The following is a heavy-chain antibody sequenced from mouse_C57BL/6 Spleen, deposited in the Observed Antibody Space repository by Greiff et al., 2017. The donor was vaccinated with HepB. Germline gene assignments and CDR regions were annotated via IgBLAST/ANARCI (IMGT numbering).Heavy chain of an antibody. D-gene: IGHD2-4*01. J-gene: IGHJ4*01. CDR2: INPNNGGT. CDR1: GYTFTDYN. CDR3: ARTLYDYDGPLYAMDY. V-gene: IGHV1-22*01. Sequence: SGPELVKPGASVKMSCKASGYTFTDYNMHWVKQRHGKSLEWIGYINPNNGGTSYNQKFKGKATLTVNKSSSTAYMELRSLTSEDSAVYYCARTLYDYDGPLYAMDYWGQGTSVTVSS.